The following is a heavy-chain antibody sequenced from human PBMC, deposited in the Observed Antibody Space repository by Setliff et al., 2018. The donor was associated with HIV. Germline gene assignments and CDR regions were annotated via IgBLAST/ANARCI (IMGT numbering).Heavy chain of an antibody. J-gene: IGHJ6*02. CDR2: IYTSGST. CDR1: GGSISSETFS. V-gene: IGHV4-61*02. Sequence: LSLTCTVSGGSISSETFSWNWIRQPAGKGLEWIGRIYTSGSTDYNPSLKSRVTMSVDTSKNQFSPKLSSVTAADTAVYYCARGGYYHYFGVDVWGQGTTVTVSS. CDR3: ARGGYYHYFGVDV. D-gene: IGHD3-16*01.